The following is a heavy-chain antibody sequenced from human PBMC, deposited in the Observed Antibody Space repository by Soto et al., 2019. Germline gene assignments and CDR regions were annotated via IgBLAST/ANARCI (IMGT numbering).Heavy chain of an antibody. V-gene: IGHV3-7*03. CDR2: IKQDGSEK. J-gene: IGHJ5*02. Sequence: GGSLRLSCAASGFTFGSYWMSWVRQAPGKGLEWVANIKQDGSEKYYVDSVKGRFTISRDNAKNSLYLQMNSLRAEDTAVYYCARDYSSGWYGWFDPWGQGTLVTVLL. D-gene: IGHD6-19*01. CDR1: GFTFGSYW. CDR3: ARDYSSGWYGWFDP.